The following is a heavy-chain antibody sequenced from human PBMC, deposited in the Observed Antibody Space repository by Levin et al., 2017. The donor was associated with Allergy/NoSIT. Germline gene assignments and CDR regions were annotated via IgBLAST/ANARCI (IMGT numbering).Heavy chain of an antibody. Sequence: SGGSLRLSCAASGFTFSSYAMSWVRQAPGKGLEWVSAISGSGGSTYYADSVKGRFTISRDNSKNTLYLQMNSLRAEDTAVYYCAKDDSPVVVVVAAARYWGQGTLVTVSS. CDR3: AKDDSPVVVVVAAARY. D-gene: IGHD2-15*01. J-gene: IGHJ4*02. V-gene: IGHV3-23*01. CDR2: ISGSGGST. CDR1: GFTFSSYA.